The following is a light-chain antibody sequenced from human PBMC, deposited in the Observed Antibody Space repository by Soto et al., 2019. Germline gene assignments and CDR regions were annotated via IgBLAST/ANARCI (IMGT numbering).Light chain of an antibody. V-gene: IGLV2-8*01. CDR3: SSYAGSNDV. Sequence: QSVLTQPPSASGSPGQSVTISCTATSSGVGGYNYVSWYQQHPGKAPKLMIYEVSKRPSGVPDRFSGSKSGNTASLTVSGLQAEDEGDYYCSSYAGSNDVFGTGTKLTVL. CDR2: EVS. CDR1: SSGVGGYNY. J-gene: IGLJ1*01.